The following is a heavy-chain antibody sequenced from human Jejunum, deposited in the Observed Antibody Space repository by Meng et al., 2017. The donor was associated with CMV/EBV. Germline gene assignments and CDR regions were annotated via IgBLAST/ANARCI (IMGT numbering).Heavy chain of an antibody. V-gene: IGHV3-74*01. CDR2: INTDGTYR. CDR3: ASSDVMINYDH. Sequence: SGAASGCSVRYYWMHWVRQAPGKGLVWVSRINTDGTYRKYADSVEGRFTISRDNSKNTLDLQMNSLRVEDTAVYYCASSDVMINYDHWGQGTLVTVSS. J-gene: IGHJ5*02. CDR1: GCSVRYYW. D-gene: IGHD3-16*01.